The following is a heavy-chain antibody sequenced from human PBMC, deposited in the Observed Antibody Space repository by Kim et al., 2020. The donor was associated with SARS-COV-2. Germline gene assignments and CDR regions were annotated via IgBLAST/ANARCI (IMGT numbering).Heavy chain of an antibody. CDR2: ISSSSRTI. Sequence: GGSLRLSCAASGFTFSSYSMNWVRQAPGKGLEWVSYISSSSRTIYYADSVKGRFTISRDNAKNTLYLQMNSLRAEDTAVYYCARASVLLWFGELLRPGYGMDVWGQGTTVTVSS. D-gene: IGHD3-10*01. J-gene: IGHJ6*02. V-gene: IGHV3-48*04. CDR3: ARASVLLWFGELLRPGYGMDV. CDR1: GFTFSSYS.